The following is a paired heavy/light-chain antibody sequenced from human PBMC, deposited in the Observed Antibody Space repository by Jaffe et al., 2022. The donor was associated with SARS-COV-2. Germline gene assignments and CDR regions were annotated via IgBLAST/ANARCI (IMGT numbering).Light chain of an antibody. Sequence: DIQMTQSPSTLSASVGDRVTITCRASQTIRTWLAWYQQKPGKAPKLLIYKASSLESGVPSRFSGSGFGTEFTLTISSLQPDDSATYYCKQYNHYWTFGQGTKVEIK. CDR1: QTIRTW. J-gene: IGKJ1*01. CDR2: KAS. CDR3: KQYNHYWT. V-gene: IGKV1-5*03.
Heavy chain of an antibody. V-gene: IGHV3-23*01. CDR1: GFTFNSRA. J-gene: IGHJ4*02. D-gene: IGHD5-12*01. CDR3: AKFVVAAIDGHFDY. Sequence: EVQLLESGGGLVQPGGSLRLSCAASGFTFNSRAMSWVRQAPGKGLEWVSVISGSGDNTYYADSVKGRFSISRDNSKNTLYLQMNSLRAEDTAIYYCAKFVVAAIDGHFDYWGQGTLVTVSS. CDR2: ISGSGDNT.